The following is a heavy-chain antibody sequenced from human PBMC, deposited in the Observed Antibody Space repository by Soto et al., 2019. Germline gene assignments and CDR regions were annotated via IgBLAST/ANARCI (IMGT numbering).Heavy chain of an antibody. V-gene: IGHV5-51*01. CDR3: AGGGVRGVITRTRDYYGMDV. D-gene: IGHD3-10*01. CDR2: IYPGDSDT. J-gene: IGHJ6*02. Sequence: PGESLKISCKGSGYSFTSYWIGWVRQMPGKGLEWMGIIYPGDSDTRYSPSFQGQVTISAGKSISTAYLQWSSLKASDTAMYYCAGGGVRGVITRTRDYYGMDVWGQGTTVTV. CDR1: GYSFTSYW.